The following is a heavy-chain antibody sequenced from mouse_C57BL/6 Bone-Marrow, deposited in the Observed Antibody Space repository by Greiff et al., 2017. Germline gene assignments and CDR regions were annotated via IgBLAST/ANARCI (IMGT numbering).Heavy chain of an antibody. J-gene: IGHJ1*03. CDR3: ARGGQYYGSSYGWYFDV. CDR2: ISDGGSYT. Sequence: EVHLVESGGGLVKPGGSLKLSCAASGFTFSSYAMSWVRQTPEKRLEWVATISDGGSYTYYPDNVKGRFTISRDNAKNNLYLQMSHLKSEDTAMYYCARGGQYYGSSYGWYFDVWGTGTTVTVSS. V-gene: IGHV5-4*01. D-gene: IGHD1-1*01. CDR1: GFTFSSYA.